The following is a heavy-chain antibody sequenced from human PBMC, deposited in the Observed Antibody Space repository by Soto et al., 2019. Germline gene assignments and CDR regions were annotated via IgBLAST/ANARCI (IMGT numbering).Heavy chain of an antibody. D-gene: IGHD7-27*01. J-gene: IGHJ2*01. V-gene: IGHV3-23*01. Sequence: EVQLLESGGGLVEPGGSLRLSCEGSGFTFINYAMNWVRQAPGKGLEWVSAVSGGGDAAFYADSVKGRFTISRDNSKNTVTLQISSLGVDDTVVYYCVRKFLGTTTLAIYWYFDLWGRGTLVTVSS. CDR2: VSGGGDAA. CDR1: GFTFINYA. CDR3: VRKFLGTTTLAIYWYFDL.